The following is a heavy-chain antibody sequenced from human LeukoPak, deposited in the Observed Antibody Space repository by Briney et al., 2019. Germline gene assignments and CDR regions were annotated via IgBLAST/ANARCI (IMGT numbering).Heavy chain of an antibody. CDR2: INPSGGST. D-gene: IGHD5-18*01. J-gene: IGHJ4*02. CDR3: ARDGEGSGYSYGNVSDY. CDR1: GYTFTSYY. Sequence: ASVKVSCKASGYTFTSYYMHWVRQAPGQGLEWMGIINPSGGSTSYAQKFQGRVTMTRDTSTSTVYMELSSLRSEDTAVYCCARDGEGSGYSYGNVSDYWGQGTLVTVSS. V-gene: IGHV1-46*01.